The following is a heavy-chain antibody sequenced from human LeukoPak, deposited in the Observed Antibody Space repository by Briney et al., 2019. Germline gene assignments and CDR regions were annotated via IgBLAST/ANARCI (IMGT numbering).Heavy chain of an antibody. V-gene: IGHV4-30-4*01. CDR1: GGSISSGDYY. J-gene: IGHJ4*02. D-gene: IGHD6-13*01. Sequence: SQTLSLTCTVSGGSISSGDYYWSWIRQPPGTGLEWIGYIYYSGSTYYNPSLKSRLTISVDTSKSQFSLKLVSVTAADTAVYYCARHAMGNSWYYDYWGQGTLVTVSS. CDR2: IYYSGST. CDR3: ARHAMGNSWYYDY.